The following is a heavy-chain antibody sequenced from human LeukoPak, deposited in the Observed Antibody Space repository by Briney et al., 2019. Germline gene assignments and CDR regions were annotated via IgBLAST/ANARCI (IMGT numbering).Heavy chain of an antibody. J-gene: IGHJ4*02. CDR2: ISYSGST. CDR1: GGSISTYY. CDR3: ARGPYSSGCDY. V-gene: IGHV4-59*12. Sequence: PSETLSLTCTVSGGSISTYYWSWLRQPPGKGLEWIGYISYSGSTNHNPSLKSRVTISVDTSKNQFSLKLSSVTAADTAVYYCARGPYSSGCDYWGQGTLVTVST. D-gene: IGHD6-19*01.